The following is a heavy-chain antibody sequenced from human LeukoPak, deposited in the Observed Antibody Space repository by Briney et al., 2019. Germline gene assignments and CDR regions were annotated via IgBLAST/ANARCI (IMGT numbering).Heavy chain of an antibody. CDR2: IYHTGST. Sequence: SETLSLTCDVSGGSISSSYWWTWVRQFPGKELEWIGEIYHTGSTNYTPSLKSRVTMSVDTSKNQVSLKLIAVTAADSAVYYCARENWNYGEDFWGQGALVTVSS. CDR3: ARENWNYGEDF. J-gene: IGHJ4*02. CDR1: GGSISSSYW. D-gene: IGHD1-7*01. V-gene: IGHV4-4*02.